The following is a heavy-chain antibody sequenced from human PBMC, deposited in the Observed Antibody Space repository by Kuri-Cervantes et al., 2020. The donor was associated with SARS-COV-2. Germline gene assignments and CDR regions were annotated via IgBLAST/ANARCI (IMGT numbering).Heavy chain of an antibody. Sequence: GESLKISCAASGFTFSSYGMHWVRQAPGKGLEWVAFIRYDGSNKYYADSVKGRFTISRDNAKNSLYLQMNSLRAEDTAVYYCARDRAVAAHGYYYYYGMDVWGQGTTVTVSS. CDR2: IRYDGSNK. CDR1: GFTFSSYG. D-gene: IGHD6-19*01. J-gene: IGHJ6*02. CDR3: ARDRAVAAHGYYYYYGMDV. V-gene: IGHV3-30*02.